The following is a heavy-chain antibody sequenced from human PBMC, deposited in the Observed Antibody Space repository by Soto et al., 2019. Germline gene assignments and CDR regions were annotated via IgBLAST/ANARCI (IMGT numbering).Heavy chain of an antibody. CDR2: IYWDDGK. J-gene: IGHJ1*01. Sequence: QITLKESGPALVKPPQTLTLTCTFSGFSLSTSGVGVGWIRQPPGKALEWLALIYWDDGKGYSPSLKSRLTRPKDTAAPQVLLTMTDSDAVDTATYCSARRTYCGGDCYVAGNFLHWGQGTLVTVSS. CDR1: GFSLSTSGVG. CDR3: ARRTYCGGDCYVAGNFLH. D-gene: IGHD2-21*02. V-gene: IGHV2-5*02.